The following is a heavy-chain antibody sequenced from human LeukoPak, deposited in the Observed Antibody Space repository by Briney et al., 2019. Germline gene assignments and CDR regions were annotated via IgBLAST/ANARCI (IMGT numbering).Heavy chain of an antibody. Sequence: SETLSLTCAVYGGSFSGYYWSWIRRPPGKGLEWIGEINHSGSTNYNPSLKSRVTISVDTSKNQFSLKLSSVTAADTAVYYCARADGAKTDYWGQGTLVTVSS. CDR3: ARADGAKTDY. CDR1: GGSFSGYY. J-gene: IGHJ4*02. V-gene: IGHV4-34*01. CDR2: INHSGST. D-gene: IGHD3-16*01.